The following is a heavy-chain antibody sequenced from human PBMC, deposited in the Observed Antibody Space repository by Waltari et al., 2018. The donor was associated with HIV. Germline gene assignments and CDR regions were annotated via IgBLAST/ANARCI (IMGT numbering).Heavy chain of an antibody. D-gene: IGHD5-12*01. J-gene: IGHJ4*02. CDR2: INTGGSSK. CDR3: ARPRYSGYDYPTYFDY. V-gene: IGHV3-11*01. Sequence: QVQLVESGGGLVKPGGSLRLSCAASGFTFSDYYISWVRQAPGKGLEWVSYINTGGSSKYYTDSVKGRFTISRDNAKNALYLQMDNLRGEDTAVYYCARPRYSGYDYPTYFDYWGQGNLVTVSS. CDR1: GFTFSDYY.